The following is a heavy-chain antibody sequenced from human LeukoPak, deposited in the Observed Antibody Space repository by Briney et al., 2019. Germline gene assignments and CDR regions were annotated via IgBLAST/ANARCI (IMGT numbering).Heavy chain of an antibody. J-gene: IGHJ2*01. CDR1: GFTFSSYD. CDR3: VTTWGAHYWYFDL. Sequence: GSLRLSCAASGFTFSSYDMHWVRQAPGKGLEWVSSITSSNNYIYYADSMKGRFTISRDNAKNSLYLQMNSLRAEDTAVYYCVTTWGAHYWYFDLWGRGALVTVSS. CDR2: ITSSNNYI. D-gene: IGHD1-26*01. V-gene: IGHV3-21*01.